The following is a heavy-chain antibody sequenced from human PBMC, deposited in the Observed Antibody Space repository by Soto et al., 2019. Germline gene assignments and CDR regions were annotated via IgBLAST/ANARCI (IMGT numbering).Heavy chain of an antibody. V-gene: IGHV3-15*01. CDR2: IKSKTNGGTT. CDR1: GXTFSNAW. CDR3: TTDDPINKN. J-gene: IGHJ4*02. Sequence: LRLSFAASGXTFSNAWMSWVRQAPGKGLEWVGRIKSKTNGGTTDYSAPVKGRFTISRDNSKNTLFLQMNSLKTEDTAVYYCTTDDPINKNWGQGTLVTVSS.